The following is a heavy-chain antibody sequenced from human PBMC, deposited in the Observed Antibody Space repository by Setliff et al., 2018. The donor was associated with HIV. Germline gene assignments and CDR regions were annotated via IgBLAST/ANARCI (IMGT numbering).Heavy chain of an antibody. J-gene: IGHJ4*02. CDR1: GFTFSSFA. CDR2: IYTDDSNT. D-gene: IGHD3-22*01. V-gene: IGHV3-23*03. Sequence: GGSLRLSCAASGFTFSSFAMTWVRQAPGKGLEWVSIIYTDDSNTYYAESVKGRFTISRDNSKNTLYLQMNSLRAEDTAVYYCATDVAEKIHYYSDNSGYFYIDYWGQGALVTVSS. CDR3: ATDVAEKIHYYSDNSGYFYIDY.